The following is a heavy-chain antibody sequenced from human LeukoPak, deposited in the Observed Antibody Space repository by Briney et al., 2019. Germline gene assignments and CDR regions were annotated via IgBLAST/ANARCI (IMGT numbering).Heavy chain of an antibody. D-gene: IGHD6-19*01. CDR1: GYTFTGYY. J-gene: IGHJ4*02. CDR3: ARVEGIRQWLVQGAYYFDY. CDR2: INPSSGGT. V-gene: IGHV1-2*06. Sequence: GASVKVSCKASGYTFTGYYMHWVRQAPGQGLELMGRINPSSGGTNYAQKFQGRVNMTRDTSISTAYMELSRLRSDDTAVYYCARVEGIRQWLVQGAYYFDYWGQGTLVTVSS.